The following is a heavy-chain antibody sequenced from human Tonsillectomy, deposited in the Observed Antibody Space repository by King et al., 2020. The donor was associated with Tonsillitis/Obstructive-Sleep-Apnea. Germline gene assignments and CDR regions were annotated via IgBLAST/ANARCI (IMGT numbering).Heavy chain of an antibody. CDR2: INPSGGSP. CDR1: GYTFTTYY. D-gene: IGHD6-6*01. J-gene: IGHJ6*03. Sequence: QLVQSGAEVKKPGASVKVSCKSSGYTFTTYYVHWVRQAPGQGLEWLGIINPSGGSPIYAQKFQGRVTMTRDTSTSTVYMELRSLRSEDTAVYYCATNDYSSSSAGYYYYMDVWGKGTTVTVSS. CDR3: ATNDYSSSSAGYYYYMDV. V-gene: IGHV1-46*01.